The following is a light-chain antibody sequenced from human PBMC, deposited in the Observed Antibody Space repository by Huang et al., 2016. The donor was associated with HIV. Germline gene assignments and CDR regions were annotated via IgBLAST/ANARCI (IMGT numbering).Light chain of an antibody. Sequence: DIVMTQTPLSSLVTLGQPASISCRSSQSLLKSDGNTYLSWIHQRPGQPPRLLIYKISNRFSGVPDRFSGSGTGTHFTLKINRVEPEDVGVYYCMQAAQYPWTFGQGTKVEIK. J-gene: IGKJ1*01. CDR3: MQAAQYPWT. V-gene: IGKV2-24*01. CDR2: KIS. CDR1: QSLLKSDGNTY.